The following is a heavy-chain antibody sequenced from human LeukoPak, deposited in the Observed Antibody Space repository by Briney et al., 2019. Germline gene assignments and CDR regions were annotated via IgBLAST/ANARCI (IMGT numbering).Heavy chain of an antibody. J-gene: IGHJ4*02. CDR2: ISGNGGGT. V-gene: IGHV3-23*01. CDR1: GLTFSSYA. CDR3: ARLERTLYYFDY. D-gene: IGHD2-2*02. Sequence: GGSLRRSCAASGLTFSSYAMSWVRQAPGKGLEWVSGISGNGGGTYYADPVKGRFTISRDNSKNTLYLQMNSLRAEDTAVYYCARLERTLYYFDYWGQGTLVTVSS.